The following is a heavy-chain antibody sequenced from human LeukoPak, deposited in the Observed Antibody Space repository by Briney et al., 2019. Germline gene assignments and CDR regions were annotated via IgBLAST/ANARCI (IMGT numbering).Heavy chain of an antibody. CDR1: GGTFSSDT. CDR3: ARYQYYYDSSGYPVDY. V-gene: IGHV1-69*02. D-gene: IGHD3-22*01. J-gene: IGHJ4*02. Sequence: SVKVSCKASGGTFSSDTISWVRQAPAQGLEWMGRIIPILGIANYAQKFQGRVTITADKSTSTAYMELSSLRSEDTAVYYCARYQYYYDSSGYPVDYWGQGTLVTVSS. CDR2: IIPILGIA.